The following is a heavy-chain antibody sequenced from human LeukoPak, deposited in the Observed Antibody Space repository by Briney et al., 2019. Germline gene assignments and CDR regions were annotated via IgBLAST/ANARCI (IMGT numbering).Heavy chain of an antibody. CDR3: ARQKRDCSSTSCHTVDY. CDR1: GGSISSYY. D-gene: IGHD2-2*02. J-gene: IGHJ4*02. V-gene: IGHV4-59*08. Sequence: SETLSLTCTVSGGSISSYYWSWIRQPPGKGLEWIGYIYYSGSTNYNPSLKSRVTISVDTSKNQFSLKLSSVTAADTAVYYCARQKRDCSSTSCHTVDYWGQGTLVTVSS. CDR2: IYYSGST.